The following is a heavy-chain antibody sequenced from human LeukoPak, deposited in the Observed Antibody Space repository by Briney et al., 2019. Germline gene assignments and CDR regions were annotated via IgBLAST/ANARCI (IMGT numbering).Heavy chain of an antibody. CDR3: AREKGRRDIVVVVAGFDP. J-gene: IGHJ5*02. CDR1: GYTFTGYY. CDR2: INPNSGGT. V-gene: IGHV1-2*02. D-gene: IGHD2-15*01. Sequence: GASVKVSCKASGYTFTGYYMHWVRQAPGQGLEWMGWINPNSGGTNYAQKFQGRVTMTRDTSISTAYMELSRLRSDDTAVYYCAREKGRRDIVVVVAGFDPWGQGTLVTVSS.